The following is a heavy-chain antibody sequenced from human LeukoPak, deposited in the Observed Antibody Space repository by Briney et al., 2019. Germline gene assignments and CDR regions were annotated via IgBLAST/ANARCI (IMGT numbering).Heavy chain of an antibody. CDR3: ARGLSLRAARPEYNRFDP. CDR1: GGSISSSSYY. Sequence: SETLSLTCTVSGGSISSSSYYWGWIRQPPGKGLEWIGSIYYSGSTYYNPSLKSRVTISLDTSRNQFSLKLSSVTAADTAVYYCARGLSLRAARPEYNRFDPWGQGTLVTVSS. V-gene: IGHV4-39*07. J-gene: IGHJ5*02. D-gene: IGHD6-6*01. CDR2: IYYSGST.